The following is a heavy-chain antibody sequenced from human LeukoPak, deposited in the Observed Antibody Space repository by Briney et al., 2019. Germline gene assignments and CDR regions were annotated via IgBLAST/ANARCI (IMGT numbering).Heavy chain of an antibody. V-gene: IGHV4-34*01. CDR1: GGSFSDYY. Sequence: PSETLSLTCAVYGGSFSDYYWNWIRQPPGKGLEWIGEINHSGSTNYNPSLKSRVTISVDTSKNQFSLKLSSVTAADTAVYYCARAGNYYTGYYGSGSYRTGNWFDPWGQGTLVTVSS. D-gene: IGHD3-10*01. CDR2: INHSGST. J-gene: IGHJ5*02. CDR3: ARAGNYYTGYYGSGSYRTGNWFDP.